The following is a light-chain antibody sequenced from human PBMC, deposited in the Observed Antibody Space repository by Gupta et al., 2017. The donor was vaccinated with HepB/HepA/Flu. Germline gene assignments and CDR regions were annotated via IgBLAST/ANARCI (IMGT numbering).Light chain of an antibody. CDR3: QKEASEPSIFT. V-gene: IGKV3-20*01. CDR1: QSVSSSY. CDR2: GAS. Sequence: EIVLTQSPATLSLSPGERATLSCRASQSVSSSYLAWYQQKPGEASRLLIYGASSRATGIIDRCSGSGVGTDVTLTISRRVPEDFAVYYCQKEASEPSIFTFGPGTKVDIK. J-gene: IGKJ3*01.